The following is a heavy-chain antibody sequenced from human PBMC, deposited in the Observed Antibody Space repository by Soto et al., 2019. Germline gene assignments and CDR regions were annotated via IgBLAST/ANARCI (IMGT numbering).Heavy chain of an antibody. V-gene: IGHV3-30*04. Sequence: QVQLVASGGGVVQPGRSLSLSCAASGFTFSSYAMHWVRSAPGKGLEWVAVLSYDGRNKYYADSVRGRFTISRDNSNNSLYLQKNSLRAEDTAVYSCARALIYSSSCYNYWGERTLVTVSS. J-gene: IGHJ4*02. CDR1: GFTFSSYA. D-gene: IGHD6-13*01. CDR2: LSYDGRNK. CDR3: ARALIYSSSCYNY.